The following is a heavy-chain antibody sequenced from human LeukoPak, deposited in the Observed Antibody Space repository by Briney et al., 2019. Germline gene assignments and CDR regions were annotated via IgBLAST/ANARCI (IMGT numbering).Heavy chain of an antibody. D-gene: IGHD6-13*01. J-gene: IGHJ5*02. Sequence: GRSLRLSCAVSGFTFSNYGTHWVRQAPGKGLEWVAVIWYDGSYKSYADSVKGRFTISRDNSKNTLFLQMNSLRADDTAVYYCARDTLIAAPKTGTVTRIGWFDPWGQGTLVTVSS. CDR3: ARDTLIAAPKTGTVTRIGWFDP. CDR2: IWYDGSYK. V-gene: IGHV3-33*01. CDR1: GFTFSNYG.